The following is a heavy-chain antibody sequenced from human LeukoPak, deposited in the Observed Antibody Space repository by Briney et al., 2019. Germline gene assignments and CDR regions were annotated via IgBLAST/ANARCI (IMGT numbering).Heavy chain of an antibody. V-gene: IGHV1-69*04. D-gene: IGHD6-6*01. CDR3: ARAVAARPFDP. Sequence: SVKVSCKASGGTFSSYAISWVRQVPGQGLEWMGRIIPIFGIANYAQKFQGRVTITADKSTSTAYMELSSLRSEDTAVYYCARAVAARPFDPWGQGTLVTVSS. J-gene: IGHJ5*02. CDR2: IIPIFGIA. CDR1: GGTFSSYA.